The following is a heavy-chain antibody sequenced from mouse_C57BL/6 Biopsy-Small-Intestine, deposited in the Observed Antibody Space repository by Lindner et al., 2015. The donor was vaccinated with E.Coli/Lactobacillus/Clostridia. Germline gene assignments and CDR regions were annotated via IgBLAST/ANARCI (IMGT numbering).Heavy chain of an antibody. J-gene: IGHJ4*01. Sequence: VQLQESGPELVKPGASVKISCKASGYSFTDYNMNWVKQSNGKSLEWTGVINPNYGTTNYNQKFKGKATLTVDTSSSTAYMQLSSLTSEDSAVYFCARGAIYYDYDDAMDYWGQGTSVTVSS. CDR3: ARGAIYYDYDDAMDY. CDR1: GYSFTDYN. D-gene: IGHD2-4*01. CDR2: INPNYGTT. V-gene: IGHV1-39*01.